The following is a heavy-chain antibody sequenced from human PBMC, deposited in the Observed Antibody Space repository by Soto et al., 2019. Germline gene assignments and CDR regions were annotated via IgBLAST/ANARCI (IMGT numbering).Heavy chain of an antibody. CDR2: IYHTGST. CDR3: GRGSDYFDF. J-gene: IGHJ4*02. CDR1: GVSISSGGYP. Sequence: PSETLSLTCAVSGVSISSGGYPWSWIRQPPGKGLEWIGYIYHTGSTYYSPSLKSRLTISVDRPKNQFSLKLSSVSVADTALYFWGRGSDYFDFWGPGTLVTVSS. V-gene: IGHV4-30-2*01.